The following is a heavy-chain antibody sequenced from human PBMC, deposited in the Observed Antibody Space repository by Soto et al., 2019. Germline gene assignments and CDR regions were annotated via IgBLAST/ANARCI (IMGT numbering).Heavy chain of an antibody. Sequence: PGGSLRLSCAASGFTFSSAWMNWVRQAPGKGLEWVGRIKKKTDGGTTDYAAPVKGRFTISRDDSKNTLYLQMNSLKTEDTAVYYCTPPYYDFWSGYYISWFDPWGQGTLVTVSS. CDR3: TPPYYDFWSGYYISWFDP. J-gene: IGHJ5*02. CDR2: IKKKTDGGTT. V-gene: IGHV3-15*07. CDR1: GFTFSSAW. D-gene: IGHD3-3*01.